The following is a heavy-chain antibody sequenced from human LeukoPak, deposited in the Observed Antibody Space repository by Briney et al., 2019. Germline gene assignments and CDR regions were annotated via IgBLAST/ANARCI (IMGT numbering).Heavy chain of an antibody. CDR1: GGTFPGYF. J-gene: IGHJ3*01. Sequence: SETLSLTCAVYGGTFPGYFWTWIRQTPGKGLEWIGAIDVNRNTHSNPSLKSRVTLSIDTSKNQFSLTLKSVTAADTALYSCVRQIGAGAFDFWGQGTEVTVSS. CDR3: VRQIGAGAFDF. CDR2: IDVNRNT. D-gene: IGHD6-13*01. V-gene: IGHV4-34*01.